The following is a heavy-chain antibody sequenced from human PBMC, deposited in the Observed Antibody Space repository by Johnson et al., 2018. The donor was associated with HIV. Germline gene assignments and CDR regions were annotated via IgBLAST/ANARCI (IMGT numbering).Heavy chain of an antibody. D-gene: IGHD2-8*02. CDR3: VRGGTAYWDRVSAFDI. V-gene: IGHV3-11*04. CDR2: ISSSGSTI. CDR1: GFTFSDYY. Sequence: QELLVESGGGLVKPGGSLRLSCAASGFTFSDYYMSWFRQAPGKGLEWVSYISSSGSTIYYADSVKGRFTISRDNGMNSMYLQMNSLRAEDTAVYYCVRGGTAYWDRVSAFDIWGQGTMVTVSS. J-gene: IGHJ3*02.